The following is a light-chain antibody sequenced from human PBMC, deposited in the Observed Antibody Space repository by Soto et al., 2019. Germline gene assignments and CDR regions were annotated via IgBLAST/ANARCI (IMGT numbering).Light chain of an antibody. CDR3: QHYQSGHPIT. V-gene: IGKV3-20*01. CDR2: GAS. CDR1: QSINSN. J-gene: IGKJ5*01. Sequence: TQSPATLSVSPWDRATLSCRASQSINSNLAWYQQQPGQAPRLLLSGASSRATGIPDRFTGSGSETSFTLTISRLEPEDFALYYCQHYQSGHPITFGQGTRLEIK.